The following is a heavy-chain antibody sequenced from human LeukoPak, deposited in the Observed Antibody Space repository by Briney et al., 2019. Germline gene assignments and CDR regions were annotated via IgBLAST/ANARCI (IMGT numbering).Heavy chain of an antibody. J-gene: IGHJ4*02. D-gene: IGHD3-10*01. V-gene: IGHV3-7*01. CDR2: IKEDGSEK. CDR3: ALTPDYYGPGSFDY. CDR1: GFTFSSYW. Sequence: GGSLRLSCAASGFTFSSYWMSWVRQAPGKGLEWVADIKEDGSEKYYVDSVKGRFTISRDNAKNSLYLQMNSLRVEDTAVYYCALTPDYYGPGSFDYWGQGTLVTVSS.